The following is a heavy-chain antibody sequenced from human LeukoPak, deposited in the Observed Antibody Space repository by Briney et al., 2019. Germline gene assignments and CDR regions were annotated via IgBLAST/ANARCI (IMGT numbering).Heavy chain of an antibody. D-gene: IGHD5/OR15-5a*01. CDR3: ARGRGPWHVYGYD. CDR2: IYYSGST. CDR1: GGSISSGDYY. J-gene: IGHJ4*02. V-gene: IGHV4-30-4*08. Sequence: SETLSLTCTVSGGSISSGDYYWSWIRQPPGKGLEWIGYIYYSGSTYYNPSLKSRVTISVDTSKNQFSLKLSSVTAADTAVYYCARGRGPWHVYGYDWGQGTLVTVSS.